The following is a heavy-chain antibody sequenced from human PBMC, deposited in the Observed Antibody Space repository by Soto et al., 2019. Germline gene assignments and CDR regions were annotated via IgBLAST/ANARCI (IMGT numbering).Heavy chain of an antibody. Sequence: QVQLQESGPGLVKPSQTLSLTCTVSGGSISSGGYCWSWIRKHPGKVLEWIGYISYSGSTYYNPSLKSRVTISVDASKNQFSLKLSSVTAADTAVYYCARGGIAAAAPPDYWGQGTLVTVSS. D-gene: IGHD6-13*01. CDR3: ARGGIAAAAPPDY. V-gene: IGHV4-31*03. J-gene: IGHJ4*02. CDR1: GGSISSGGYC. CDR2: ISYSGST.